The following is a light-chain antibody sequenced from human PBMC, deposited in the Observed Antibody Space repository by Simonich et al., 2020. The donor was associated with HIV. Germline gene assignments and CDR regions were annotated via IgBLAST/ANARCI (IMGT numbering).Light chain of an antibody. Sequence: QSALTQPASVSGSPGPSITISCTGTSIDVGTYNLVSWYQQHPGKPPKLMIYEGSKRPSGVSDRFSGSKSGNTAALTISGLQAEDEADYYCCSYAGSSTLVFGGGTKLTVL. CDR3: CSYAGSSTLV. V-gene: IGLV2-23*01. J-gene: IGLJ2*01. CDR2: EGS. CDR1: SIDVGTYNL.